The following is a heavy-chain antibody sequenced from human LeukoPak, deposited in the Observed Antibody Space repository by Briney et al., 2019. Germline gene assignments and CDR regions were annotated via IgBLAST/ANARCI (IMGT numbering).Heavy chain of an antibody. J-gene: IGHJ4*02. D-gene: IGHD6-19*01. CDR3: ARVAAVAETVDY. CDR2: IYYSGST. Sequence: PSETLSLICNVSGGSITNYYLNWVRQPAGGGLEWIGYIYYSGSTNYNPSLKSRVTISVDTSKNQFSLKLSSVTAADTAVYYCARVAAVAETVDYWGQGTLVTVSS. V-gene: IGHV4-59*01. CDR1: GGSITNYY.